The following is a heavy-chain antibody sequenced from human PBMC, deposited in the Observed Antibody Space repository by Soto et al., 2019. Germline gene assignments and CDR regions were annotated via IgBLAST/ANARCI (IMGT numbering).Heavy chain of an antibody. Sequence: ASVKVSCKASGGTFSSYAISWVRQAPGQGLEWMGGIIPIFGTANYAQKFQGRVTITADESTSTAYMELSSLRSEDTAVYYCAKDLRSGSYSRDAFDIWGQGTMVTVSS. CDR2: IIPIFGTA. J-gene: IGHJ3*02. CDR3: AKDLRSGSYSRDAFDI. CDR1: GGTFSSYA. V-gene: IGHV1-69*13. D-gene: IGHD1-26*01.